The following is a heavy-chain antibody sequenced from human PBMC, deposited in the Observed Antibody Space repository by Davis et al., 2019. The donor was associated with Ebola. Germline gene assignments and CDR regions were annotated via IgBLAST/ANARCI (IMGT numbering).Heavy chain of an antibody. CDR1: GYTVGSDF. CDR3: AKGSVAVALFDY. Sequence: GESPKISCSASGYTVGSDFMIWARQAPGKGLEWLSMLHSVSGIFYADSVRGRFTISADTSKNTLYLQMNSLRVDDTAVYYCAKGSVAVALFDYWGQGTLVTVSS. V-gene: IGHV3-53*01. D-gene: IGHD6-19*01. CDR2: LHSVSGI. J-gene: IGHJ4*02.